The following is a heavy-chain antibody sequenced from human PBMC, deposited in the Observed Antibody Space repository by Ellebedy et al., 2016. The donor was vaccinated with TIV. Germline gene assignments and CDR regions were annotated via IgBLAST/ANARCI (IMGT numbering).Heavy chain of an antibody. Sequence: MPSETLSLTCTVSGGSISSGSRYWGWIRQPPGKGLEWIGTSYFTGYTYFNPSLRSRVTVSVDTSENKFFLKVSSVTAADTAVYYCARHGYYGNSGYYYFENWGQGTLVTVSS. CDR3: ARHGYYGNSGYYYFEN. CDR1: GGSISSGSRY. D-gene: IGHD3-22*01. J-gene: IGHJ4*02. V-gene: IGHV4-39*01. CDR2: SYFTGYT.